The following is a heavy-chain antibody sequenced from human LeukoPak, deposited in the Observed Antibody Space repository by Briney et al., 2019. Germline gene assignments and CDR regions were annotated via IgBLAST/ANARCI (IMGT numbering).Heavy chain of an antibody. Sequence: SVKVSCKASGGTFSSYAISWVRQAPGQGLEWMGGIIPIFGTANYAQKFQGGVTITTDESTSTAYMELSSLRSEDTAVYYCARAPITIFGVVRSWYYMDVWGKGTTVTVSS. CDR3: ARAPITIFGVVRSWYYMDV. V-gene: IGHV1-69*05. J-gene: IGHJ6*03. CDR1: GGTFSSYA. D-gene: IGHD3-3*01. CDR2: IIPIFGTA.